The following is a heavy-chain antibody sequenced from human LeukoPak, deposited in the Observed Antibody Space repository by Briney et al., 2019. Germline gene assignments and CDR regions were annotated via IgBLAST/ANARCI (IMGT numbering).Heavy chain of an antibody. J-gene: IGHJ4*02. CDR1: GYTFTGYY. CDR2: INPNSGGT. Sequence: ASVKVSCKASGYTFTGYYMHWVRQAPGQGLEWMGWINPNSGGTNYAQKFQGRVTMTRDTSISTAYMELRSLRSDDTAVYYCARNAAAGTSGLFDYWGQGTLVTVSS. CDR3: ARNAAAGTSGLFDY. V-gene: IGHV1-2*02. D-gene: IGHD6-13*01.